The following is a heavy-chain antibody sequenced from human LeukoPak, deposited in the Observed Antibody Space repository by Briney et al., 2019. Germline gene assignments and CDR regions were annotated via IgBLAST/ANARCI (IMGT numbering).Heavy chain of an antibody. CDR3: ARALRGAAAEGY. CDR2: ISSSGSTI. D-gene: IGHD6-13*01. CDR1: GFTFSSYW. J-gene: IGHJ4*02. V-gene: IGHV3-48*04. Sequence: GGSLRLSCAASGFTFSSYWMSWVRQAPGKGLEWVSYISSSGSTIYYADSVKGRFTISRDNAKNSLYLQMNSLRAEDTAVYYCARALRGAAAEGYWGQGTLVTVSS.